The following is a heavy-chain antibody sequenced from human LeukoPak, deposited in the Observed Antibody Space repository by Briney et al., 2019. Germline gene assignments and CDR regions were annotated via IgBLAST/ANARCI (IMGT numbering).Heavy chain of an antibody. V-gene: IGHV4-39*07. Sequence: SETLSLTCTVSGGSISSSSYYWGWIRQPPGKGLEWIGSIYYSGSTYYNPSLKSRVTISVDTSKNQFSLKLCDVTAADTAVYYCARDVAVAGTGSDAFDIWGQGTMVTVSS. CDR2: IYYSGST. CDR1: GGSISSSSYY. CDR3: ARDVAVAGTGSDAFDI. D-gene: IGHD6-19*01. J-gene: IGHJ3*02.